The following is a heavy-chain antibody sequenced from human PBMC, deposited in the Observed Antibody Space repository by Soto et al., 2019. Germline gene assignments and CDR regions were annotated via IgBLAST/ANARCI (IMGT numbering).Heavy chain of an antibody. CDR3: ARGITIFGVVITKYYYYYGMDV. CDR1: GYTFTSYA. J-gene: IGHJ6*02. CDR2: INAGNGNT. V-gene: IGHV1-3*01. D-gene: IGHD3-3*01. Sequence: GASVKVSCKASGYTFTSYAMHWVRQAPGQRLEWMGWINAGNGNTKYSQKFQGRVTITRDTSASTAYMELRSLRSDDTAVYYCARGITIFGVVITKYYYYYGMDVWGQGTTVTVSS.